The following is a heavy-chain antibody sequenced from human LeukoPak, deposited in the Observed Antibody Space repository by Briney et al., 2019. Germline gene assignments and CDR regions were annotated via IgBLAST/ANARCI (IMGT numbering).Heavy chain of an antibody. V-gene: IGHV3-21*01. CDR3: ARDKGNWSYALVDY. CDR1: GFTFSSYS. Sequence: GGSLRLSCAASGFTFSSYSMNWVRQAPGKGLEWVSSISSSSSYIYYADSVKGRFTISRDNAKNSLYLQMNSLRAEDTAVYYCARDKGNWSYALVDYWGQGTLVTVSS. CDR2: ISSSSSYI. J-gene: IGHJ4*02. D-gene: IGHD1-7*01.